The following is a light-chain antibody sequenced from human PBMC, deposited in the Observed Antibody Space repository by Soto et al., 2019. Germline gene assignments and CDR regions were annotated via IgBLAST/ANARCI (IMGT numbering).Light chain of an antibody. CDR3: QRSYSTPHW. Sequence: DIQMTQSPSSLSASVGDRVTITCRASQTISTYLNWYQQKPGKAPKLLIYAASSLKSGVPSRFSGSGSGTDFTHSISSLQPEDFATYSCQRSYSTPHWFRRGTKVEIK. CDR1: QTISTY. J-gene: IGKJ2*01. CDR2: AAS. V-gene: IGKV1-39*01.